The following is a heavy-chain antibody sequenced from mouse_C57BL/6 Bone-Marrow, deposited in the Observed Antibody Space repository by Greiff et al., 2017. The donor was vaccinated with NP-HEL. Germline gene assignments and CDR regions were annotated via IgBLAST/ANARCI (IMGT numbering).Heavy chain of an antibody. V-gene: IGHV1-18*01. CDR2: INPNNGGT. Sequence: EVQLQQSGPELVKPGASVKIPCKASGYTFTDYNMDWVKQSHGKSLEWIGDINPNNGGTIYNQKFQGKATLTVDQSSSTAYMELRSLTSEDTAVYYCAREPYYGSSYWYFDVWGTGTTVTVSS. CDR3: AREPYYGSSYWYFDV. CDR1: GYTFTDYN. J-gene: IGHJ1*03. D-gene: IGHD1-1*01.